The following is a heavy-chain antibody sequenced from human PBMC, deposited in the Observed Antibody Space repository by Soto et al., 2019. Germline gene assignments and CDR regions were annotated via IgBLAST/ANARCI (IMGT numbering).Heavy chain of an antibody. D-gene: IGHD3-10*01. Sequence: PSETLSLTCTVSGGSISSGGYYWSWIRQHPGKGLEWIGYIYYSGSTYYNPSLKSRVTISVDTSKNQFSLKLSSVTAADTAVYYCARLAYSYGSGTHFDYWGRGILVT. CDR3: ARLAYSYGSGTHFDY. V-gene: IGHV4-31*03. CDR1: GGSISSGGYY. CDR2: IYYSGST. J-gene: IGHJ4*02.